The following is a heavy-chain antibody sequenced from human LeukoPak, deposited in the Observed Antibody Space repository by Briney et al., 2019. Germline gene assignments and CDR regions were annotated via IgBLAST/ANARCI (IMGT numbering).Heavy chain of an antibody. D-gene: IGHD6-6*01. CDR3: AKSASLSIAGRFDP. CDR1: GFTFSSYA. V-gene: IGHV3-23*01. Sequence: EGSLRLSCAASGFTFSSYAMSWVRQAPGKGLEWVSAISGSGGSTYYADSVKGRFTISRDNSKNTLYLQMNSPRAEDTAVYYCAKSASLSIAGRFDPWGQGTLVTVSS. CDR2: ISGSGGST. J-gene: IGHJ5*02.